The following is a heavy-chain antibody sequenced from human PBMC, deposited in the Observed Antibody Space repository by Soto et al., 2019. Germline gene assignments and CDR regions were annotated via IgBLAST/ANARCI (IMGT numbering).Heavy chain of an antibody. CDR2: IIPIFGTA. CDR3: ARESTTVTTGYFDY. CDR1: GGTFSSYA. Sequence: QVQLVQSGAEVKKPGSSVKVSCKASGGTFSSYAISWVRQAPGQGLEWMGGIIPIFGTANYAQKFQGRVTITADESTSTAYRELSSLRSEDTAVYYCARESTTVTTGYFDYWGQGTLVTVSS. J-gene: IGHJ4*02. V-gene: IGHV1-69*12. D-gene: IGHD4-17*01.